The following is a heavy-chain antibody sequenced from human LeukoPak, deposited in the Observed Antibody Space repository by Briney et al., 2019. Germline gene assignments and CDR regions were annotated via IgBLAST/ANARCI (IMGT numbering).Heavy chain of an antibody. V-gene: IGHV3-48*03. D-gene: IGHD2-21*01. CDR2: IDTSGSTT. J-gene: IGHJ4*02. CDR1: GFSFSSYE. Sequence: PGGSLRLSCAASGFSFSSYEWNWVRQAPGKGLEWVAYIDTSGSTTFYADSVKGRFTTSGDNAKNSLFLQLSSLTAEDTAVYYCARAPLGCGRDCLDFWGRGTRVTVSS. CDR3: ARAPLGCGRDCLDF.